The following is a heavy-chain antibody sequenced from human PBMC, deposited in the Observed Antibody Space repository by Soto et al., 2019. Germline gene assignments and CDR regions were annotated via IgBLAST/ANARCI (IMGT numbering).Heavy chain of an antibody. J-gene: IGHJ6*02. CDR1: GFTFSSYG. CDR2: INSDGSST. CDR3: AKGRGYSYGPSLYYGMDV. V-gene: IGHV3-74*01. Sequence: GGSLRLSCAASGFTFSSYGIHWVRQAPGNGLVWVSRINSDGSSTSYADSVKGRFTISRDNAKNTLYLQMNSLRAEDTAVYYCAKGRGYSYGPSLYYGMDVWGQGTTVTVSS. D-gene: IGHD5-18*01.